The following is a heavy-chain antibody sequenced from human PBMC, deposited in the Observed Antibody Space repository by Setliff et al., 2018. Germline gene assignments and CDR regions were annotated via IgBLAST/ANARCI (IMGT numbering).Heavy chain of an antibody. J-gene: IGHJ5*02. CDR1: GGSISSDVYY. V-gene: IGHV4-61*02. CDR3: ARGRYCSSTSCYGGWFDP. CDR2: MYTSGST. Sequence: SETLSLTCTVSGGSISSDVYYWSWIRQPAGKGLEWIGRMYTSGSTNYNPSLKSRVTISLDTSKNQFSLKLSSVTAADTAVYYCARGRYCSSTSCYGGWFDPWGQGTLVTVSS. D-gene: IGHD2-2*01.